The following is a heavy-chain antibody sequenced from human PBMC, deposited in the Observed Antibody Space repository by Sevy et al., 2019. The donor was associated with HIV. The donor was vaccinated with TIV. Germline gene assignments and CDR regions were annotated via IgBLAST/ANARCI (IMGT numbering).Heavy chain of an antibody. CDR3: AKRRTDGYNPFDY. D-gene: IGHD5-12*01. CDR2: ISNSGDST. CDR1: GFAFSSYA. J-gene: IGHJ4*02. V-gene: IGHV3-23*01. Sequence: GGSLRLSCAASGFAFSSYAMSWVRQAPGKGLEWVSVISNSGDSTIYVDSVQGRFTISRDNCKNTLYLQMNSLRAEDTAVYYCAKRRTDGYNPFDYWGQGTLVTVSS.